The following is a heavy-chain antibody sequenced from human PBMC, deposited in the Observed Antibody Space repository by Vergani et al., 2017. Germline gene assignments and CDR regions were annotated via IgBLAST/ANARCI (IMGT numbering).Heavy chain of an antibody. D-gene: IGHD6-6*01. V-gene: IGHV3-30-3*01. J-gene: IGHJ4*02. CDR1: GFTFSSYA. Sequence: QVQLVESGGGVVQPGRSLRLSCAASGFTFSSYAMHWVRQAPGKGLEWVAVISYDGSNKYYADSVKGRFTISRDNSKNTLYLQMNSLRAEDTAVYYCATRSSSSPDFDYWGQGTLVTVSS. CDR3: ATRSSSSPDFDY. CDR2: ISYDGSNK.